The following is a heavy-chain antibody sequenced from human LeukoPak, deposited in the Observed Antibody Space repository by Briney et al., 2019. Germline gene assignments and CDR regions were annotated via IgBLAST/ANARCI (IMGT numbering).Heavy chain of an antibody. J-gene: IGHJ5*02. CDR2: IYTSGST. CDR3: ARENPYCSGGSCYSPWFDP. Sequence: SETLSLTCTVSGGSISSGSYYWSWIRQPAGKGLEWIGRIYTSGSTNYNPSLKSRVTISVDTSKNQFSLKLSSVTAADTAVYYCARENPYCSGGSCYSPWFDPWGQGTLVTVSS. CDR1: GGSISSGSYY. D-gene: IGHD2-15*01. V-gene: IGHV4-61*02.